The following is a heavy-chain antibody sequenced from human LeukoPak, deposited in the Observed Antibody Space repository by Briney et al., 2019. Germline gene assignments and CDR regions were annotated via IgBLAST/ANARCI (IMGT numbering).Heavy chain of an antibody. J-gene: IGHJ4*02. Sequence: SETLSLTCTVSGGSMSSSTYYWGWIRQPPGKGLEWIGSIYHSGSTYYNPSLKSRVTISVDTSKNQFSLKLSSVTAADTAVYYCARHLGIQLWFRDYWGQGTLVTVSS. CDR2: IYHSGST. CDR1: GGSMSSSTYY. D-gene: IGHD5-18*01. CDR3: ARHLGIQLWFRDY. V-gene: IGHV4-39*01.